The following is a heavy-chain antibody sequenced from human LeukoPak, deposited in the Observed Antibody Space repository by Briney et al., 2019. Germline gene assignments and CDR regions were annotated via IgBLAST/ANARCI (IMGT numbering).Heavy chain of an antibody. Sequence: PGGSLRLSCAVSGFTVSSNYMSWVRQAPGKGLEWVSAISGSGGSTYYADSVKGRFTISRDNSKNTLYLQMNSLRAEDTAVYYCARRIQLWLWADYWGQGTLVTVSS. CDR3: ARRIQLWLWADY. D-gene: IGHD5-18*01. CDR2: ISGSGGST. V-gene: IGHV3-23*01. CDR1: GFTVSSNY. J-gene: IGHJ4*02.